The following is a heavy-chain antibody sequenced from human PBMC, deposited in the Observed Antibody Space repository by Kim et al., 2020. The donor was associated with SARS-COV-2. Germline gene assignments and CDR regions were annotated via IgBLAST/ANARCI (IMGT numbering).Heavy chain of an antibody. V-gene: IGHV6-1*01. CDR2: TYYRSKWYK. D-gene: IGHD3-9*01. CDR1: GDSVSSNSAA. CDR3: TRENSGFRGFDI. J-gene: IGHJ3*02. Sequence: SQTRSLTCAISGDSVSSNSAAWNWIRQSPSRGLEWLGRTYYRSKWYKDYAASLGNRININPDTSTNQLSLQLNYVTPEDTALYYCTRENSGFRGFDIWG.